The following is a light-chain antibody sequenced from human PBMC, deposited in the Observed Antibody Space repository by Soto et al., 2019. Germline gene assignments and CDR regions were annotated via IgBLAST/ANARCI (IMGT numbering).Light chain of an antibody. CDR2: DVN. CDR3: SSFTSSRTLI. J-gene: IGLJ7*01. CDR1: SSEIGGYRF. Sequence: QSALTQPASVSGSPGQSITISCTGTSSEIGGYRFVSWYQQYSGKTPTLLIYDVNNRPSGLSNRFSGSKSGNTASLTISGLQPEDEADYYCSSFTSSRTLIFGGGTQLTVL. V-gene: IGLV2-14*01.